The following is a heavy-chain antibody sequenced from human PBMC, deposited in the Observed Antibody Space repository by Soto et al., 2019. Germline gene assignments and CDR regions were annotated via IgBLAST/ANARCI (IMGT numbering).Heavy chain of an antibody. D-gene: IGHD3-22*01. CDR2: SYYSGST. V-gene: IGHV4-30-4*01. CDR3: ARSHDYYDSSGYYSRDDAFDI. CDR1: GGSISSGDYY. J-gene: IGHJ3*02. Sequence: QVQLQESGPGLVKPSQTLSLTCTVSGGSISSGDYYWSWIRQPPGKGLEWIGYSYYSGSTYYNPSLKSRVTISVDTSKNQFSLKLSSVTAADTAVYYCARSHDYYDSSGYYSRDDAFDIWGQGTMVTVSS.